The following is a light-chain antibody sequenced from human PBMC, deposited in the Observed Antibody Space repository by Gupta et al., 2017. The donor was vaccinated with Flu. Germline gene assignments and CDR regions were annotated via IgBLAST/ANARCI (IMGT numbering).Light chain of an antibody. V-gene: IGKV2-30*01. Sequence: VTPGQPASISCRSSQSLLYSDGMTYLNWFQQKPGQPPRRLIYEVSNRYSGVPDRFSGSGSGTDFTLKISRVEAEDVGVCYCMKGTRSWTFGQGTKLEIK. CDR1: QSLLYSDGMTY. J-gene: IGKJ2*01. CDR2: EVS. CDR3: MKGTRSWT.